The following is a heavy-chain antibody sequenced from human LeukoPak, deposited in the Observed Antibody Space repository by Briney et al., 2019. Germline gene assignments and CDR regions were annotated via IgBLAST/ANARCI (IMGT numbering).Heavy chain of an antibody. CDR3: AKDQGGITMIVVDY. Sequence: GGSLRLSCAASGFTFSSYAMNWVRQAPGKGLEWVSAISGSGGSTYYADSVKGRFTISRDNSKNTLYLQMNSLRAEDTAVYYCAKDQGGITMIVVDYWGQGTLVTVSS. CDR1: GFTFSSYA. CDR2: ISGSGGST. V-gene: IGHV3-23*01. D-gene: IGHD3-22*01. J-gene: IGHJ4*02.